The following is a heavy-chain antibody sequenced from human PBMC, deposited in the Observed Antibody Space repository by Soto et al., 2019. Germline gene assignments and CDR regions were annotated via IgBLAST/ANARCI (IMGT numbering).Heavy chain of an antibody. CDR3: AQDRHFNVLTGPIY. CDR2: ISYDGSDT. D-gene: IGHD3-9*01. J-gene: IGHJ4*02. Sequence: QVQLVESGGGVVQPGRSLRLSCAASRFTFSSYGMHWVRQAPGKGLEWVTYISYDGSDTYYADSVKGRFTISRDNSKNTLYLQMNSLRVGDTAVYYCAQDRHFNVLTGPIYWGQGTLVTVSS. CDR1: RFTFSSYG. V-gene: IGHV3-30*18.